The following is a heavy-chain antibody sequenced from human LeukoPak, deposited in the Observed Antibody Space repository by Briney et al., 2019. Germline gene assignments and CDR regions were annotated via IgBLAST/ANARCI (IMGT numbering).Heavy chain of an antibody. J-gene: IGHJ4*02. D-gene: IGHD6-13*01. Sequence: SETLSLTCTVSGGSISSYYWTWIRQPPGKGLEWIGYIYYTGSANYNPSLKSRVTISVDTSKNQFSLKLSSVTAADTAVYYCARDRPAAGTDYWGQGTLVTVSS. CDR2: IYYTGSA. CDR3: ARDRPAAGTDY. CDR1: GGSISSYY. V-gene: IGHV4-59*01.